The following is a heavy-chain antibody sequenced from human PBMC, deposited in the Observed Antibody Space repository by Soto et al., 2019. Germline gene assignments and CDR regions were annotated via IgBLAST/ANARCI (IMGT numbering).Heavy chain of an antibody. CDR1: VFTFSSDG. CDR3: AKENGYSSSWFEFDY. CDR2: ISGSGGST. J-gene: IGHJ4*02. V-gene: IGHV3-23*01. Sequence: PGGALRLSCAASVFTFSSDGMSWVRQAPGKGLEWVSAISGSGGSTYYADSVKGLFTISRDNSKNTLYLQMNSLRAEDPAVYYCAKENGYSSSWFEFDYWGQGTLVNVSS. D-gene: IGHD6-13*01.